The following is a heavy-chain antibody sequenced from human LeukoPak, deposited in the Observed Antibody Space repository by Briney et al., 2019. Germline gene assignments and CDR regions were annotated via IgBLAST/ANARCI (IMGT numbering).Heavy chain of an antibody. Sequence: GGSLRLSCAASGFTFNTYWMTWVCQAPGKGLEWVANINKDRSEKNYVDSVKGRFIISRDNARNSLYLQMSSLRADDTAIYYCARTTSGSYYSRFDFWGQGTLVTVSS. J-gene: IGHJ4*02. CDR2: INKDRSEK. CDR1: GFTFNTYW. D-gene: IGHD1-26*01. CDR3: ARTTSGSYYSRFDF. V-gene: IGHV3-7*01.